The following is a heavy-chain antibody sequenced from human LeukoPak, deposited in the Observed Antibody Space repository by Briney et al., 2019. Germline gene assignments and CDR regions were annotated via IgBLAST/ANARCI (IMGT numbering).Heavy chain of an antibody. D-gene: IGHD3-22*01. Sequence: SVKVSCKASGGTFSTYAISWVRQAPGQGLEWMGGIIPIFGTANYAQKFQGRVTITADESTSTAYMELSSLRSEDTAVYYCARDLRYYDSSGSTGYYYGMDVWGQGTTVTVSS. V-gene: IGHV1-69*01. CDR3: ARDLRYYDSSGSTGYYYGMDV. CDR2: IIPIFGTA. CDR1: GGTFSTYA. J-gene: IGHJ6*01.